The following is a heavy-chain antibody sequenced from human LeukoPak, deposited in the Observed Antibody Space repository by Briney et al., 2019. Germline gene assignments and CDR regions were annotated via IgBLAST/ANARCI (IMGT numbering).Heavy chain of an antibody. Sequence: PGGSLRLSCEASGFTLEDYGIHWVRQVPGKGLEWASGVTWSSRSKKYADSVRGRFTISRDNSRNTLYLQMNSLRAEDTAVYYCARDPGLDAFDYWGQGTLVTVSS. D-gene: IGHD3-9*01. CDR2: VTWSSRSK. CDR1: GFTLEDYG. V-gene: IGHV3-9*01. CDR3: ARDPGLDAFDY. J-gene: IGHJ4*02.